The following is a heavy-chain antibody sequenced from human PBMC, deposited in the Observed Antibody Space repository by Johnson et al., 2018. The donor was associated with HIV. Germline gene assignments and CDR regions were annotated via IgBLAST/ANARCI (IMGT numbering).Heavy chain of an antibody. V-gene: IGHV3-NL1*01. CDR3: AKDLPSGWDGGDAFDI. D-gene: IGHD6-19*01. CDR2: IYSDGNT. CDR1: GFTFSSYA. Sequence: QVQLVESGGGVVQPGRSLRLSCAASGFTFSSYAMHWVRQAPGKGLECVSLIYSDGNTYYADSVKGRFTISRDNSKNTLYLQMNSLRPEDTAVYYCAKDLPSGWDGGDAFDIWGQGTMVIVSS. J-gene: IGHJ3*02.